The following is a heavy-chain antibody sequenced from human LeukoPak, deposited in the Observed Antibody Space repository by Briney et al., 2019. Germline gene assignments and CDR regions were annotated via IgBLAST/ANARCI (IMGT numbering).Heavy chain of an antibody. V-gene: IGHV3-23*01. J-gene: IGHJ4*02. Sequence: GGSLRLSCTASGFTSSSYLMSWVRQAPGKGLEWVSTISGSGSRTYYADSVKGRFTISRDNPENTLYLQLNSLRAEDTALYYCAKTYADATFDYWGQGNLVTVSS. CDR1: GFTSSSYL. D-gene: IGHD4-17*01. CDR3: AKTYADATFDY. CDR2: ISGSGSRT.